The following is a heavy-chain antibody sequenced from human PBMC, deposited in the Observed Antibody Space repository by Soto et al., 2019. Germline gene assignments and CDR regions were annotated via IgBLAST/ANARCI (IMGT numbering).Heavy chain of an antibody. D-gene: IGHD2-2*01. CDR1: GDSISRYY. V-gene: IGHV4-59*01. Sequence: QVQLQESGPGLVKPSETLSLTCTVSGDSISRYYWSWIRQPPGKGLDYIGYIYYDGSTNYNPSLKSRVTISLDTSKNHFSLQLRSVTAADTAVYYCARETYCTRTSCYQEVDVWGRGTTVTVSS. CDR3: ARETYCTRTSCYQEVDV. J-gene: IGHJ6*01. CDR2: IYYDGST.